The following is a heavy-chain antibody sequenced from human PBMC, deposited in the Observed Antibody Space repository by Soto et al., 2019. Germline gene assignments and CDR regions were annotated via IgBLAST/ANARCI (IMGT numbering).Heavy chain of an antibody. CDR3: ARGLAPGDTKNCSGGSCYESSFDY. CDR2: INHSGST. D-gene: IGHD2-15*01. CDR1: GGSFSGYY. Sequence: SETLSLTCAVYGGSFSGYYWSWIRQPPGKGLEWIGEINHSGSTNYNPSLKSRVTISVDTSKNQFSLKRSSVTAADTAVYYCARGLAPGDTKNCSGGSCYESSFDYWGQGTLVTVSS. V-gene: IGHV4-34*01. J-gene: IGHJ4*02.